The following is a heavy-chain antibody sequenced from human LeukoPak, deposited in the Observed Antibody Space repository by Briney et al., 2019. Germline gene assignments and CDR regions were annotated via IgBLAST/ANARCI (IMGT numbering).Heavy chain of an antibody. Sequence: GGSLRLSCAASGFTFSDAWMSWVRQTPEKGLEWVGRIKSKTDGGTTDYAAPVKGRFTISRDDSENTLHLQMNSLKSEDTAVYYCTTGVHTGSRRYFDLRGRGNLVTVSS. J-gene: IGHJ2*01. CDR2: IKSKTDGGTT. D-gene: IGHD3-10*01. V-gene: IGHV3-15*01. CDR1: GFTFSDAW. CDR3: TTGVHTGSRRYFDL.